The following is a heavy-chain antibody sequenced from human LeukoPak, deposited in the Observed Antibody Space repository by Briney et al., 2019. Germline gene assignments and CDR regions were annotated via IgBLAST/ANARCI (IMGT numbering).Heavy chain of an antibody. J-gene: IGHJ4*02. Sequence: GESLKISCKSSGYTFTNYWIGWVRQMPGKGLEWMAIIYPGDADPNTFYNPSFRGHITISADRSITTAYLRWSSLEASDTAMYYCATLEYSGGWYEAYYFDYWGQGTLVTVSS. D-gene: IGHD6-19*01. CDR3: ATLEYSGGWYEAYYFDY. CDR2: IYPGDADPNT. V-gene: IGHV5-51*01. CDR1: GYTFTNYW.